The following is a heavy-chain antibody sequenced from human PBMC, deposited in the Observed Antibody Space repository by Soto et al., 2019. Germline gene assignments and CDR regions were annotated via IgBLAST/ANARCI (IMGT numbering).Heavy chain of an antibody. CDR1: GFTFDDYT. J-gene: IGHJ6*02. D-gene: IGHD3-16*01. CDR2: ISWDGGST. V-gene: IGHV3-43*01. CDR3: AKDISRPGGGDYYYGMDV. Sequence: GGSLRLSCAASGFTFDDYTMHWVRQAPGKGLEWVSLISWDGGSTYYADSVKGRFTISRDNSKNSLYLQMNSLRTEDTALYYCAKDISRPGGGDYYYGMDVWVQGTTVTVSS.